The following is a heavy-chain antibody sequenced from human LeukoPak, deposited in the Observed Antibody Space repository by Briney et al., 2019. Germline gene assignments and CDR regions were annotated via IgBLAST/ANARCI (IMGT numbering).Heavy chain of an antibody. CDR2: IYPSGST. D-gene: IGHD2-15*01. CDR3: VIGVGWQPDY. J-gene: IGHJ4*02. CDR1: GGSISSYY. Sequence: PSETLSLTCTVSGGSISSYYWTWIWQPAGKGLEWIGRIYPSGSTNYNPSLKSRLTISADTSKNQFSLQLRSVTAADTAVYYCVIGVGWQPDYWGQGALVTVSS. V-gene: IGHV4-4*07.